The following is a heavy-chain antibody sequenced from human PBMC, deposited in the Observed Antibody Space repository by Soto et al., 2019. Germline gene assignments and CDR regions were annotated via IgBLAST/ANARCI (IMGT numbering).Heavy chain of an antibody. CDR2: IYYSGSS. J-gene: IGHJ4*02. CDR3: ARGTLVGRCDFDY. CDR1: GGSISSGGSY. V-gene: IGHV4-31*03. D-gene: IGHD2-15*01. Sequence: PSETLSLTCTVSGGSISSGGSYWIWIRQHPGKGLVWIGYIYYSGSSYYNPSLKSRVTISVDTSKNQYSLKLTSVTAEDTAVYYCARGTLVGRCDFDYWGQGSLVTVSS.